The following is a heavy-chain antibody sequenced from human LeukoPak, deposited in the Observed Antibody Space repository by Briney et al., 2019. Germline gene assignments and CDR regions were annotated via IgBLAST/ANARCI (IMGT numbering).Heavy chain of an antibody. CDR2: INPSGGST. D-gene: IGHD6-19*01. CDR3: ASFFHLSGWSVPFDY. CDR1: GYTFTNYY. Sequence: GASVKVSCKASGYTFTNYYMHWVRQAPGQGLEWMGMINPSGGSTSYAQKFQGRVSMTRDMSTRTVYMELSRLRSDDTAVYYCASFFHLSGWSVPFDYWGQGTLVTVSS. J-gene: IGHJ4*02. V-gene: IGHV1-46*01.